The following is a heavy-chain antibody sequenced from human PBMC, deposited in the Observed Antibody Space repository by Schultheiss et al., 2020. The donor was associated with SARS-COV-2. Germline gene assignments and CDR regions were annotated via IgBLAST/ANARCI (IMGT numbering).Heavy chain of an antibody. CDR3: AQDTPDSPDTS. CDR2: IWYDGSNK. CDR1: GFTFSSYG. D-gene: IGHD1-14*01. Sequence: GGSLRLSCAASGFTFSSYGMHWVRQAPGKGLEWVAVIWYDGSNKYYADSVKGRFTISRDNSKNTVYLQMNRLSAEDTALYYCAQDTPDSPDTSWGQGTQVTVSS. J-gene: IGHJ5*02. V-gene: IGHV3-33*08.